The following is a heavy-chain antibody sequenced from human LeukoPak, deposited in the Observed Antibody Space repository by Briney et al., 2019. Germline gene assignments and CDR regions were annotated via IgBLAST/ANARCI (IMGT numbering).Heavy chain of an antibody. CDR1: GFEFRTYA. CDR2: IVYDGNRK. J-gene: IGHJ4*02. D-gene: IGHD3-16*01. V-gene: IGHV3-30*04. CDR3: ARGSWDFGMMTYGAHFER. Sequence: PGGSLRLSCVTSGFEFRTYAMHWVRQVPGKGLEWVAAIVYDGNRKDYAESVKGRFTVSRDNSKDTVYLEMNGLRVEDTAVYYCARGSWDFGMMTYGAHFERWGQGTLVTVSS.